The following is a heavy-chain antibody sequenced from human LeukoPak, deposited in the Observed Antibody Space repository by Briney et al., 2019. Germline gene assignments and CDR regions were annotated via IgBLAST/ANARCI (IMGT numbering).Heavy chain of an antibody. CDR3: ASGMAVGRDGYNPHHPNYYYYYGMDV. CDR1: GGSISSGGYY. D-gene: IGHD5-24*01. CDR2: IYYSGST. J-gene: IGHJ6*02. V-gene: IGHV4-31*03. Sequence: SETLSLTCTVSGGSISSGGYYWSWIRQHPGKGLEWIGYIYYSGSTYYNPSLKSRVTISVDTSKNQFSLKLSSVTAADTAVYYCASGMAVGRDGYNPHHPNYYYYYGMDVWGQGTTVTVSS.